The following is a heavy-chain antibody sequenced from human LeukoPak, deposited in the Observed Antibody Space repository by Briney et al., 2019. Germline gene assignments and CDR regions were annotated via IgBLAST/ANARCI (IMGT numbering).Heavy chain of an antibody. CDR2: IYYSGST. Sequence: PSETLSLTCTVSGGSISSYYWSWIRQPPGKGLEWIGYIYYSGSTNYNPSLKSRVTISVDTSKNQFSLKLSSVTAADTAVYYCAREIYYSGYSYGTYYYYYYMDVWGKGTTVTVSS. D-gene: IGHD5-18*01. CDR3: AREIYYSGYSYGTYYYYYYMDV. V-gene: IGHV4-59*01. J-gene: IGHJ6*03. CDR1: GGSISSYY.